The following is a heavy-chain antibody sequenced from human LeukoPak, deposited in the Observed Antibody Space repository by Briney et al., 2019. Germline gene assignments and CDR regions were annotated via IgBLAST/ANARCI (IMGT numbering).Heavy chain of an antibody. CDR2: VDPEDGET. V-gene: IGHV1-69-2*01. CDR3: AMTTVKKYYFDY. CDR1: GYTFTDYY. Sequence: ASVKISCKVSGYTFTDYYMHWVQQAPGKGLEWMGLVDPEDGETIYAEKFQGRVTITADTSTDTAYMELSSLRSEDTAVYYCAMTTVKKYYFDYWGQGTLVTVSS. D-gene: IGHD4-11*01. J-gene: IGHJ4*02.